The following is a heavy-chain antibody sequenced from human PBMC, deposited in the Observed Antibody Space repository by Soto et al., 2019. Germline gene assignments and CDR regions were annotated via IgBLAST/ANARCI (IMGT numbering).Heavy chain of an antibody. CDR2: ISYDGSNK. J-gene: IGHJ4*02. Sequence: PVGSLRLSCAASGFTFSSYGMHWVRQAPGKGLEWVAVISYDGSNKYYADSVKGRFTISRDNSKNTLYLQMNSLRAEDTAVYYCAKSPHYDFWSGYTLAFDYWGQGTLVTVSS. CDR3: AKSPHYDFWSGYTLAFDY. D-gene: IGHD3-3*01. V-gene: IGHV3-30*18. CDR1: GFTFSSYG.